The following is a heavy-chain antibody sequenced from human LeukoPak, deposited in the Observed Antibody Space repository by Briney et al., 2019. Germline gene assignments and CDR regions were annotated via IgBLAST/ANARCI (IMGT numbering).Heavy chain of an antibody. CDR1: GYSFANNW. CDR3: GRHQHSGSYGAFDI. D-gene: IGHD1-26*01. J-gene: IGHJ3*02. CDR2: IHPGDSDT. V-gene: IGHV5-51*01. Sequence: GESLKISCKGSGYSFANNWIAWVRQMPGKGLEWMGIIHPGDSDTRYRPSFQGQVTISADKSISTAYLQWSSLKASDTAMYYCGRHQHSGSYGAFDIWGQGTMVTVSS.